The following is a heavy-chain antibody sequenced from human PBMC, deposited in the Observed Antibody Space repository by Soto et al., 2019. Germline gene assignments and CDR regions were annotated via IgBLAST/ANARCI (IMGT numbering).Heavy chain of an antibody. CDR2: IIPILGIA. CDR3: ARSFFLPTSEYGAGVYYYMDV. V-gene: IGHV1-69*02. J-gene: IGHJ6*03. D-gene: IGHD3-3*02. CDR1: GGTFSSYT. Sequence: ASVKVSCKASGGTFSSYTISWVRQAPGQGLEWMGRIIPILGIANYAQKFQGRVTITADKSTSTAYMELSSLRSEDTAVYYCARSFFLPTSEYGAGVYYYMDVWGKGTTVTVSS.